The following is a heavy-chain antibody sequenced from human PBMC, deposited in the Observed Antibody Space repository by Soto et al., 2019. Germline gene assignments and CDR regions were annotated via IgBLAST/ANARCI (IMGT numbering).Heavy chain of an antibody. CDR2: IYHSGST. D-gene: IGHD3-3*01. V-gene: IGHV4-4*02. CDR3: ARDRTFTIFGVVNHFRGHYGMDV. CDR1: GGSISSSNW. Sequence: SETLSLTCAVSGGSISSSNWWSWVRQPPGKGLEWIGEIYHSGSTNYNPSLKSRVTISVDKSKNQFSLKLSSVTAADTAVYYCARDRTFTIFGVVNHFRGHYGMDVWGQGTTVTVSS. J-gene: IGHJ6*02.